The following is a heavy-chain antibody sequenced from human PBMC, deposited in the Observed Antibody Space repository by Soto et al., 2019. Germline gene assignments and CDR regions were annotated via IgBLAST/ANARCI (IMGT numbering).Heavy chain of an antibody. D-gene: IGHD6-19*01. Sequence: PGESLKSSGEGSGFSLNTYCIAWVRQMPWRGLEWMGAIFPGDSDTRYSPSFEGQVNISADRSSSTAFLHWNSLKVSDTAVYFCARQGLPYRSSGYYYRMDVWGRGTTVTVSS. CDR2: IFPGDSDT. CDR3: ARQGLPYRSSGYYYRMDV. V-gene: IGHV5-51*01. J-gene: IGHJ6*02. CDR1: GFSLNTYC.